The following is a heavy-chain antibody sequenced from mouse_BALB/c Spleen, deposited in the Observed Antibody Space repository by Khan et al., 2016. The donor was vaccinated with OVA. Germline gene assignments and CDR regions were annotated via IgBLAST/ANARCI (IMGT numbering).Heavy chain of an antibody. D-gene: IGHD1-1*01. V-gene: IGHV1S136*01. J-gene: IGHJ3*01. CDR2: INPYNDGA. CDR3: ARAYGSSFWFSY. Sequence: VQLQQSGPELVKPGASVKMSCKASGYTFTNYIIHWVKQKPGQGLEWIGYINPYNDGAKYNDKFKDKATLTSDKSSSTASMELSGLTSEDSAVYYYARAYGSSFWFSYWGQGTLVTVSA. CDR1: GYTFTNYI.